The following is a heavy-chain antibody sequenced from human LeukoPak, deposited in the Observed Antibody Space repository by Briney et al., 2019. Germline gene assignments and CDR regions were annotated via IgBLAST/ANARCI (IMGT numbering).Heavy chain of an antibody. CDR3: ARSYSNHLFGMDV. V-gene: IGHV3-66*01. CDR2: MYSGGST. J-gene: IGHJ6*02. CDR1: GFTVSSYY. Sequence: GGSLRLSCAASGFTVSSYYMTWVRQAPGKGLEWVSVMYSGGSTYYADFVKGRVAISRDNSQNTVFLQMNSVRVEDTAVYYCARSYSNHLFGMDVWGQGTAVTVSS. D-gene: IGHD4-11*01.